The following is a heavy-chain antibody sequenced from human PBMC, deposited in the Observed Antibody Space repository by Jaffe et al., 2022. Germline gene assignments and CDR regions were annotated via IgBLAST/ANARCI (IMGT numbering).Heavy chain of an antibody. CDR2: ITGGNT. Sequence: EVQLLESGGGLVQPGESLRLSCAASGFTISTSAMTWVRQAPGKGLEWVSAITGGNTIYAESVKGRFTMSRDMAMNTLSLQMNTLRVEDTAVYYCVKGGGGLVRGYFDHWGPGILVTVSS. V-gene: IGHV3-23*01. CDR3: VKGGGGLVRGYFDH. CDR1: GFTISTSA. J-gene: IGHJ4*02. D-gene: IGHD3-10*01.